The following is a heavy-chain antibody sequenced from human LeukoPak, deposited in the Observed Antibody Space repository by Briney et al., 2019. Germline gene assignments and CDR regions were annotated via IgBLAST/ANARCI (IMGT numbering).Heavy chain of an antibody. J-gene: IGHJ4*02. V-gene: IGHV4-34*01. CDR2: INHSGST. D-gene: IGHD6-6*01. Sequence: SETLSLTCAVYGGSFSGYYWSWIRQPPGKGLEWIGEINHSGSTNYNPSLKSRVTISVDTSKNQFSLKLSSVTAADTAVYYCAGRLYSSSSPRGFDYWGQGTLVTVSS. CDR1: GGSFSGYY. CDR3: AGRLYSSSSPRGFDY.